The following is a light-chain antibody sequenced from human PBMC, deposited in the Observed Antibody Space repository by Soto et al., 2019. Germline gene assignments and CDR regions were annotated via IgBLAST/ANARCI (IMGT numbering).Light chain of an antibody. CDR2: DAS. Sequence: EIVLTQSPATLSFSPGERATLSCRASQSVSSYLAWYQQKPGQAPSLLIYDASNRATGIPARFSGSGSGTDFTLTISSLEPEDFAVYYCQQRSNWPPTWTFGQGT. CDR3: QQRSNWPPTWT. CDR1: QSVSSY. J-gene: IGKJ1*01. V-gene: IGKV3-11*01.